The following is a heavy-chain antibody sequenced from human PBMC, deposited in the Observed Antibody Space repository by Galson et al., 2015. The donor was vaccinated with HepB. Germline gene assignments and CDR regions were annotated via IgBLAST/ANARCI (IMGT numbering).Heavy chain of an antibody. J-gene: IGHJ4*02. V-gene: IGHV3-30*03. D-gene: IGHD5-12*01. CDR1: GFTFSSYG. CDR3: VKGGGYSAIRGRGGFDS. Sequence: SLRLSCAASGFTFSSYGMHWVRQAPGKGLQWVAVITYDGTNKFYARSVKGRFTISRDNSRNTLFPHMNSLRPEDTALYYCVKGGGYSAIRGRGGFDSWGQGALVTVSS. CDR2: ITYDGTNK.